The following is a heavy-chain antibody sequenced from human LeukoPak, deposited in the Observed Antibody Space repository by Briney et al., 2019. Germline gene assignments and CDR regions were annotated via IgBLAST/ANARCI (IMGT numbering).Heavy chain of an antibody. CDR1: GGSFSGYY. Sequence: SETLSLTCAVYGGSFSGYYWSWIRQPPGKGLEWIGEINHSGSTNYDPSLKSRVSISVDSSKNQFSLKVSSVTAADTAVYYCARGSDTAAGLYWGQGTLVTVSS. J-gene: IGHJ4*02. CDR2: INHSGST. V-gene: IGHV4-34*01. D-gene: IGHD6-13*01. CDR3: ARGSDTAAGLY.